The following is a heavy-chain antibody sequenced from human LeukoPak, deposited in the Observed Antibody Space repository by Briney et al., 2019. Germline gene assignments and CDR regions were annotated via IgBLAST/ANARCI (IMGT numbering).Heavy chain of an antibody. J-gene: IGHJ4*02. CDR1: GFTFSSYW. V-gene: IGHV3-48*04. Sequence: GGSLRLSCAASGFTFSSYWMSWVRQAPGKGLEWVSYISSSGSTIYYADSVKGRFTISRDNAKNSLYLQMNSLRAEDTAVYYCARGAWAVAGANFDYWGQGTLVTVSS. CDR3: ARGAWAVAGANFDY. D-gene: IGHD6-19*01. CDR2: ISSSGSTI.